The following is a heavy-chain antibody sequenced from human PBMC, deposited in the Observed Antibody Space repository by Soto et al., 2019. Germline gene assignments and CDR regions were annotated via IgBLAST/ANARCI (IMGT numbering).Heavy chain of an antibody. CDR2: IKSKTDGGTT. V-gene: IGHV3-15*01. D-gene: IGHD2-2*02. Sequence: EVQLVESGGGLVKPGGSLRLSCAASGFTFSNAWMSWVRQAPGKGLEWVGRIKSKTDGGTTDYAAPVKGRFTISRDDSKNTLYLQMNSLKTEDTAVYYCTTEIVVVPAAIVWYFDLWGRGTLVTVSS. CDR1: GFTFSNAW. CDR3: TTEIVVVPAAIVWYFDL. J-gene: IGHJ2*01.